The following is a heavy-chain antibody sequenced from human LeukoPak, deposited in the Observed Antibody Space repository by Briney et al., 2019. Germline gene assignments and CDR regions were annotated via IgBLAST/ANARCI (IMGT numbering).Heavy chain of an antibody. CDR1: GGTFSSYT. CDR3: ARDRGDDAFDI. V-gene: IGHV1-69*04. Sequence: SVKVSCKXSGGTFSSYTISWVRQAPGQGLEWMGRIIPILGIANYAQKFQGRVTITADKSTSTAYMELSSLRSEDTAVYHCARDRGDDAFDIWGQGTMVTVSS. J-gene: IGHJ3*02. D-gene: IGHD3-10*01. CDR2: IIPILGIA.